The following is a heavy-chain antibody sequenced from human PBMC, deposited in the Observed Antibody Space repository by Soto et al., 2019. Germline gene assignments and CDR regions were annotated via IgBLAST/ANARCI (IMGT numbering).Heavy chain of an antibody. CDR3: ARVKEGYSGRHFDY. CDR2: IIPIFGTA. J-gene: IGHJ4*02. Sequence: GASVKVSCKASGGTFSSYAISWVRQAPGQGLEWMGGIIPIFGTANYAQKFQGRVTITADESTSTAYMELSSLRSEDTAVYYCARVKEGYSGRHFDYWGQGTLVTSPQ. V-gene: IGHV1-69*13. CDR1: GGTFSSYA. D-gene: IGHD5-12*01.